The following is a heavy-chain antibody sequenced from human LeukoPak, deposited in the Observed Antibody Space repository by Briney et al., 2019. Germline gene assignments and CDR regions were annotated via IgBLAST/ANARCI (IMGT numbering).Heavy chain of an antibody. CDR2: ISYDGSNK. Sequence: GGSLRLSCAASGFTFSSYGMHWVRQAPGKGLEWVAVISYDGSNKYYADSVKGRFTISRDNSKNTLYLQMNSLRAEDAAVYYCAKSGYCSGGSCYFFHFDYWGQGTLVTVSS. CDR3: AKSGYCSGGSCYFFHFDY. V-gene: IGHV3-30*18. J-gene: IGHJ4*02. D-gene: IGHD2-15*01. CDR1: GFTFSSYG.